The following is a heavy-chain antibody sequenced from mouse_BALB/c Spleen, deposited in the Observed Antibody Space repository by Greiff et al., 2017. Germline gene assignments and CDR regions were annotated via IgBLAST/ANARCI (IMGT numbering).Heavy chain of an antibody. CDR1: GFDFSRYW. Sequence: DVQLQESGGGLVQPGGSLKLSCAASGFDFSRYWMSWVRQAPGKGLEWIGEINPDSSTINYTPSLKDKFIISRDNAKNTLYLQMSKVRSEDTALYYCARPGDGYYWYFDVWGAGTTVTVSS. CDR3: ARPGDGYYWYFDV. CDR2: INPDSSTI. D-gene: IGHD2-3*01. J-gene: IGHJ1*01. V-gene: IGHV4-1*02.